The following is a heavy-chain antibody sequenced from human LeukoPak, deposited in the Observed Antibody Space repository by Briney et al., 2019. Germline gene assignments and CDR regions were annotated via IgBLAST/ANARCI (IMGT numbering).Heavy chain of an antibody. CDR2: IYYSGST. J-gene: IGHJ5*02. CDR1: GGSISSYY. CDR3: ARGSNYYDSGKGWFDP. V-gene: IGHV4-59*12. D-gene: IGHD3-10*01. Sequence: SETLSLTCTVSGGSISSYYWSWIRQPPGKGLEWIGYIYYSGSTNYNPSLKSRVTISVDTSKNQFSLKLSSVTAADTAVNYCARGSNYYDSGKGWFDPWGQGTLVTVSS.